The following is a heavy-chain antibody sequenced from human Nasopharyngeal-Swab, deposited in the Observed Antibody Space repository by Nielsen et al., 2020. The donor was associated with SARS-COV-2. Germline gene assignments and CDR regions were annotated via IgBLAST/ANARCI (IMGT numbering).Heavy chain of an antibody. CDR2: INWNSGRK. Sequence: SLKISCAASGFIFDDYTMHWVRQAPGKGLEWVSGINWNSGRKGYADSVKGRFTISRDNAKNSLYLLMNSLRSEDTALYYCARGTADYSNPSFDYWGQGTLVTVPS. CDR3: ARGTADYSNPSFDY. J-gene: IGHJ4*02. CDR1: GFIFDDYT. D-gene: IGHD4-11*01. V-gene: IGHV3-9*01.